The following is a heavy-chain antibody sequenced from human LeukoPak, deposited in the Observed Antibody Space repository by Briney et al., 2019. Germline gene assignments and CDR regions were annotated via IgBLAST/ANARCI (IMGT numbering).Heavy chain of an antibody. J-gene: IGHJ5*02. Sequence: SGPTLVNPTQTLTLTCTFSGFSLSTSGVGVGWIRQSPGKALEWLAAIYWNDDKQYRPSLRSRLTITKDISKHQVVLTMTNMDPVDTATYYCAHRRIAVGGMFNWFDPWGQGTLVTVSS. V-gene: IGHV2-5*01. CDR1: GFSLSTSGVG. CDR3: AHRRIAVGGMFNWFDP. CDR2: IYWNDDK. D-gene: IGHD6-19*01.